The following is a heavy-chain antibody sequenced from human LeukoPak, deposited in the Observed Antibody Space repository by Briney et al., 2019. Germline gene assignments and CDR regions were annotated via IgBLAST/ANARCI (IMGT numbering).Heavy chain of an antibody. CDR1: GDPINIHTDYK. Sequence: PSGTLSLTCTVSGDPINIHTDYKCPWIRQPPGKGLEWIGYVYYTGNTNYNPSFQSRVTISVDTSKNQSSLKLTSVTAADTAVYYCAREYSAFDYCGQGTLVTVSS. V-gene: IGHV4-61*08. D-gene: IGHD5-12*01. CDR3: AREYSAFDY. J-gene: IGHJ4*02. CDR2: VYYTGNT.